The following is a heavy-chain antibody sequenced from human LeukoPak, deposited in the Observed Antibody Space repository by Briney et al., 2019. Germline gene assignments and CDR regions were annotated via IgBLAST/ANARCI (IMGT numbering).Heavy chain of an antibody. J-gene: IGHJ3*02. V-gene: IGHV4-59*01. CDR3: ARDPRAVAGIRVDAFDI. Sequence: SETLSLTCTVSGGSISSYYWCWIRQPPGKGLEWIGYIYYSGSTNYNPSLKSRVTISVDTSKNQFSLKLSSVTAADTAVYYCARDPRAVAGIRVDAFDIWGQGTMVTVSS. CDR2: IYYSGST. D-gene: IGHD6-19*01. CDR1: GGSISSYY.